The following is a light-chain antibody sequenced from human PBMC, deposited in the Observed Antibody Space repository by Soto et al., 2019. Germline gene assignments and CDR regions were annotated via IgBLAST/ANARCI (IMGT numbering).Light chain of an antibody. CDR1: SSDVGGYNY. J-gene: IGLJ1*01. V-gene: IGLV2-14*01. CDR3: SSYTSCSTSYV. CDR2: DVT. Sequence: QSALTQPASVSGSPGQSITVSCTGTSSDVGGYNYVSWYQQHPGKAPKLVIYDVTNRPSGVSNRFSGSESGNTASLTISGLQAEDEADYYWSSYTSCSTSYVFGSGTKVTVL.